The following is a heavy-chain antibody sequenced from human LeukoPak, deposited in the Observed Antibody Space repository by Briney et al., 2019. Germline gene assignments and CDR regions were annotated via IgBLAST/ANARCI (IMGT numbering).Heavy chain of an antibody. Sequence: GGSLRLSCAASGFTFSTYAMSWVRQAPGKGLEWVSGISGSGGGTYYADSVKGRFTISRDSSKNTLYLQMNSLRAEDTAVYYCARDLIVVVVAATESSYYYYGMDVWGQGTTVTVSS. D-gene: IGHD2-15*01. V-gene: IGHV3-23*01. CDR2: ISGSGGGT. CDR1: GFTFSTYA. CDR3: ARDLIVVVVAATESSYYYYGMDV. J-gene: IGHJ6*02.